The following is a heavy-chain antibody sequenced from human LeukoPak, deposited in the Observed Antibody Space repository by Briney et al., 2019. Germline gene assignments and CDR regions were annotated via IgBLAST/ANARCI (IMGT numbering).Heavy chain of an antibody. CDR3: AGEYPDYDILTGYSL. CDR1: GFTFSSYS. CDR2: ITSGPIYI. Sequence: GGSLSLSCAASGFTFSSYSMHWVRQAPGKGLEWVSSITSGPIYIYYADSMKSRFTISRDNAKNSLYLQVNSLRAEDTAVYYCAGEYPDYDILTGYSLWGQGTLVTVSS. D-gene: IGHD3-9*01. J-gene: IGHJ4*02. V-gene: IGHV3-21*01.